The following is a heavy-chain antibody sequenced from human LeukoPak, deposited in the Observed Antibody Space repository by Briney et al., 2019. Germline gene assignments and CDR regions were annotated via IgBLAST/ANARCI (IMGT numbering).Heavy chain of an antibody. CDR1: GFTVSSNY. Sequence: GGSLRLSCAASGFTVSSNYMSWVRQAPGKGLEWVSSISSSSSYIYYADSVKGRFTISRDNAKNSLYLQMNSLRAEDTAVYYCARGSAAAGKFPTDYWGQGTLVTVSS. CDR3: ARGSAAAGKFPTDY. CDR2: ISSSSSYI. J-gene: IGHJ4*02. D-gene: IGHD6-13*01. V-gene: IGHV3-21*01.